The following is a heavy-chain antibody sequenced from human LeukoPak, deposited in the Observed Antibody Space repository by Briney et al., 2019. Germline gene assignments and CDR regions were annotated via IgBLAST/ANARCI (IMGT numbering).Heavy chain of an antibody. CDR1: GGPISSSSYY. D-gene: IGHD1-20*01. CDR2: IYYSGST. Sequence: SETLSLTCTVSGGPISSSSYYWGWIRQPPGKGLEWIGSIYYSGSTYYNPSLKSRVTISIDTSKNQFSLKLSSVTAADTAVYYCARDRAGAITGYNYYMDVWGKGTTVTVSS. V-gene: IGHV4-39*07. J-gene: IGHJ6*03. CDR3: ARDRAGAITGYNYYMDV.